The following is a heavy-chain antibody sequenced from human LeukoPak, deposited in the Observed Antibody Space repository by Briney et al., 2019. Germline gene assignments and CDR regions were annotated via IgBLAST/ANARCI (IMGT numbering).Heavy chain of an antibody. V-gene: IGHV1-2*02. CDR3: ARARYGDGFAHFDY. D-gene: IGHD5-24*01. CDR1: GYTFTGYY. Sequence: ASVKVSCKASGYTFTGYYMHWVRQAPGQGLEWMGWVTPSGGTNYPQKFQGRVANTKDTSITTAYMDLSRLTSDDTAVYYCARARYGDGFAHFDYWGQGALVTVSS. CDR2: VTPSGGT. J-gene: IGHJ4*02.